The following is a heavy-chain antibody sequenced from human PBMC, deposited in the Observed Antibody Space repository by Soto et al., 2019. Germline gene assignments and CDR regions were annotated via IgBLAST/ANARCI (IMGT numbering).Heavy chain of an antibody. CDR3: VRDLDGSGSYYTDY. V-gene: IGHV1-18*01. J-gene: IGHJ4*02. CDR2: IATYDDKT. CDR1: GYTFTGYG. D-gene: IGHD3-10*01. Sequence: QVQLVQSGTEVKKPGASVQVSCKGSGYTFTGYGITWVRQAPGQGREWMGRIATYDDKTNYAQKLQGRVTMTTDTSTSTAYMELKSLRSDDTAVYYCVRDLDGSGSYYTDYWGQGTLVTVSS.